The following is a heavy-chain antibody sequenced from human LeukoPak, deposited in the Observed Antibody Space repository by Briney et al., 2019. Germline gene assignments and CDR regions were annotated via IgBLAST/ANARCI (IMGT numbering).Heavy chain of an antibody. CDR2: IYHSGST. CDR1: GGSISSGGYY. Sequence: SETLSLTCTVSGGSISSGGYYWSWIRQPPGKGLEWIGYIYHSGSTYYNPSLKSRVTISVDRSKNQFSLKLSSVTAADTAVYYCARTTIFGVVWPQDNWFDPWGQGTLVTVSS. J-gene: IGHJ5*02. CDR3: ARTTIFGVVWPQDNWFDP. V-gene: IGHV4-30-2*01. D-gene: IGHD3-3*01.